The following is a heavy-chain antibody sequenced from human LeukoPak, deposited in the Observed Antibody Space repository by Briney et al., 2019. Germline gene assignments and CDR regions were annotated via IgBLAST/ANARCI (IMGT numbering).Heavy chain of an antibody. V-gene: IGHV4-34*01. J-gene: IGHJ6*03. Sequence: SETLSLTCAVYGGSFSGYYWSWIRQPPGKGLEWIGEINHSGSTNYNPSLKSRVTISVDTSKNQFSLKLSSVTAADTAVYYCARGVPIMITFGGFYYYYYMDVWGKGTTVTVSS. CDR3: ARGVPIMITFGGFYYYYYMDV. D-gene: IGHD3-16*01. CDR2: INHSGST. CDR1: GGSFSGYY.